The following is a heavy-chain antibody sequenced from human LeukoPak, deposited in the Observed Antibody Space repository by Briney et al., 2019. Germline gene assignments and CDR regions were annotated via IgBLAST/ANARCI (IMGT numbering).Heavy chain of an antibody. CDR2: ISGSGGST. CDR1: GFTFSSYA. J-gene: IGHJ5*02. CDR3: TKDKFWPDPGYAP. Sequence: QPGGSLRLSCAASGFTFSSYAMSWVRQAPGKGLEWVSAISGSGGSTYYADSVKGRFTISRDNSKNTLYQKMSSLRAEDTAIYYGTKDKFWPDPGYAPWGQGTLVTVSS. V-gene: IGHV3-23*01.